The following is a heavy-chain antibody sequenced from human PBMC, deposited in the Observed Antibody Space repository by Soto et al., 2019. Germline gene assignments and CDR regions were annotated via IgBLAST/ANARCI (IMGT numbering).Heavy chain of an antibody. CDR2: IVGGGDST. D-gene: IGHD6-13*01. CDR1: GFTFSNYA. J-gene: IGHJ4*02. CDR3: AKESRGIAPTVPGY. Sequence: EVQLLESGGGLVQPGGSLRLSCAASGFTFSNYAMSWVRQAPGKGLEWVSAIVGGGDSTYYADSVKGRFTISRDNSKNTLHLQMNSLRAEDTAVYFCAKESRGIAPTVPGYWGQGTLVTVSS. V-gene: IGHV3-23*01.